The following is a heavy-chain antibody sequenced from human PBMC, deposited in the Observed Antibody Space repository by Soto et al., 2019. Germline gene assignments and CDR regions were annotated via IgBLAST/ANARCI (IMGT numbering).Heavy chain of an antibody. CDR3: VKVKYQLLRADYYYYGMDV. J-gene: IGHJ6*02. CDR2: ISSNGGST. CDR1: GFTFSSYA. Sequence: GGSLRLSCSASGFTFSSYAMHWVRQAPGKGLEYVSAISSNGGSTYYADSVKGRFTISRENSKNTLYLQMSSLRAEDTAVYYCVKVKYQLLRADYYYYGMDVWGQGTTVTVSS. V-gene: IGHV3-64D*08. D-gene: IGHD2-2*01.